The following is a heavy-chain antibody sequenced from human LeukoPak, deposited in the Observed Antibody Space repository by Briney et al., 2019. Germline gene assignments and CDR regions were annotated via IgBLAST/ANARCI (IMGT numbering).Heavy chain of an antibody. V-gene: IGHV3-33*01. J-gene: IGHJ3*02. CDR3: ARDDALGDNALDI. CDR1: GFTFSSYG. CDR2: ILNDGGQE. Sequence: GGSLRLSCAASGFTFSSYGMHWVRQAPGKGLEWVAVILNDGGQEKYADSVKGRFTISRDDSKNTLFLQMNSLRAEDTAVYYCARDDALGDNALDIWGQGTMVTVSS. D-gene: IGHD3-16*01.